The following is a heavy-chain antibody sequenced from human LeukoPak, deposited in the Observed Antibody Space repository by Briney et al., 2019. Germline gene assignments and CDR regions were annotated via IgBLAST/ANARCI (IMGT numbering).Heavy chain of an antibody. V-gene: IGHV4-30-2*01. CDR2: IYHSGST. J-gene: IGHJ2*01. Sequence: PSETLPLTCAVSGGSISSGGYSWSWIRQPPGKGLEWIGYIYHSGSTYYNPSLKSRVTISVDRSKNQFSLKLSSVTAADTAVYYCARGGEGTGRGRRPHSYWYFDLWGRGTPVTVSS. CDR3: ARGGEGTGRGRRPHSYWYFDL. D-gene: IGHD7-27*01. CDR1: GGSISSGGYS.